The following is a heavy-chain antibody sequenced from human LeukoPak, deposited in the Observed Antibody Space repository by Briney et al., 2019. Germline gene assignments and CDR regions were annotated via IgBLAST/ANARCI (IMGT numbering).Heavy chain of an antibody. V-gene: IGHV4-34*01. CDR1: GGSFSGYY. Sequence: PSETLSLTCAVYGGSFSGYYWSWLRQPPGKGLEWIGEINHSGSTNYNPSLKSRVTISVDTSKNQFSLKLSSVTAADTAVYYCARRGYSYGPTYLGWGQGTLVTVSP. CDR3: ARRGYSYGPTYLG. D-gene: IGHD5-18*01. J-gene: IGHJ4*02. CDR2: INHSGST.